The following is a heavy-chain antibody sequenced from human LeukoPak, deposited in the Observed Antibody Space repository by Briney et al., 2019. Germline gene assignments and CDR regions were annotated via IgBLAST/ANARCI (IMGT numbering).Heavy chain of an antibody. CDR3: ARGHMITFGGVSPGFDY. Sequence: PSETLSLTCTVTGGSISSGSYYWSWIRQPAGKGLEWIGRIYTSGSTNYNPSLKSRVTITVDPSKNQFSLKLSSVTAADTAVYYCARGHMITFGGVSPGFDYWGQGTLVTVSP. CDR1: GGSISSGSYY. D-gene: IGHD3-16*01. CDR2: IYTSGST. J-gene: IGHJ4*02. V-gene: IGHV4-61*02.